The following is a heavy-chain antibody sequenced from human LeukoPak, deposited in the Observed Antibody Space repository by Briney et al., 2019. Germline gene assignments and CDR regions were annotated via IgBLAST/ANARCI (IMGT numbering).Heavy chain of an antibody. CDR2: INPSGGST. CDR3: ARGGVGATTYVWFDP. CDR1: GYTFISYG. Sequence: ASVKVSCKASGYTFISYGITWVRQAPGQGLECMGIINPSGGSTSYAQKFQGRVTMTRDMSTSTVYMELSSLRSEDTAVYYCARGGVGATTYVWFDPWGQGTLVTVSS. D-gene: IGHD1-26*01. V-gene: IGHV1-46*01. J-gene: IGHJ5*02.